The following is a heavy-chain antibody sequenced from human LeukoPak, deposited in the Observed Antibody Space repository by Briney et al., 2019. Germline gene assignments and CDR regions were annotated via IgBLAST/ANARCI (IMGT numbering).Heavy chain of an antibody. V-gene: IGHV3-7*01. J-gene: IGHJ5*02. CDR1: GFRFSTYW. D-gene: IGHD1/OR15-1a*01. CDR2: IKQDGNEK. CDR3: GTVHRYNWFDP. Sequence: GGSLRLSCTASGFRFSTYWMSWVRQAPGKGLEWVAKIKQDGNEKDYVDSVKGRFTISRDNAEQSLYLQMYSLRADDTAVYYCGTVHRYNWFDPWGQGTLVTVSS.